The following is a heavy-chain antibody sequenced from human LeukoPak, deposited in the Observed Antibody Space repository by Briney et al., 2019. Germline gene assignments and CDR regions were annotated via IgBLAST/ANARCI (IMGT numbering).Heavy chain of an antibody. V-gene: IGHV3-30-3*01. CDR2: ISYGGSNK. J-gene: IGHJ6*02. CDR1: GFTFSSYA. Sequence: GGSLRLSCAASGFTFSSYAMHWVRQAPGKGLEWVAVISYGGSNKYYADSVKGRFTISRDNSKNTLYLQMNSLRAEDTAVYYCARDPCGGSCAPDGNDYYYYGMDVWGQGTTVTVSS. D-gene: IGHD2-15*01. CDR3: ARDPCGGSCAPDGNDYYYYGMDV.